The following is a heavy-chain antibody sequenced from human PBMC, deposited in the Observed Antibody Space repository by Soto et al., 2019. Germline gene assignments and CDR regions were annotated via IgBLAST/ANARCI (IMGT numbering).Heavy chain of an antibody. Sequence: GGSLRLSCAASGFTFSSYGMHWVRQAPGKGLEWVAVISYDGSNKYYADSVKGRFTISRDNSKNTLYLQMNSLRAEDTAVYYCAKDRVRYYYDSSGPFLDYWGQGTLVTVSS. CDR2: ISYDGSNK. CDR3: AKDRVRYYYDSSGPFLDY. V-gene: IGHV3-30*18. J-gene: IGHJ4*02. CDR1: GFTFSSYG. D-gene: IGHD3-22*01.